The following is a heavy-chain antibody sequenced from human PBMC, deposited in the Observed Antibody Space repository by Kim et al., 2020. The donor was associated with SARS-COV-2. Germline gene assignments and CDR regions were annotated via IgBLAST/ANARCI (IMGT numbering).Heavy chain of an antibody. CDR3: AKGNSNPDWFDP. D-gene: IGHD4-4*01. Sequence: GGSLRLSCAASGFTFSSYGMHWVRQAPDKGLEWVAVISYDGSNKYYADSVKGRFTISRDNSRNTLYLQMNSLRAEDTAVYYCAKGNSNPDWFDPWGQGTL. CDR1: GFTFSSYG. CDR2: ISYDGSNK. J-gene: IGHJ5*02. V-gene: IGHV3-30*18.